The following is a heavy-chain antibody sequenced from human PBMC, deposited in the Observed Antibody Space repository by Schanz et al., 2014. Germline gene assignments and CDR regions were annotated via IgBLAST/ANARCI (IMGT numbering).Heavy chain of an antibody. CDR2: INPNSGTT. J-gene: IGHJ4*02. CDR3: ARDGVDAAAGGNY. Sequence: QVQLVQSGAEVKKPGASVKVSCKASGYTFTSYSMHWVRQAPGQGLEWMGWINPNSGTTNYAQKCQGWVTMTRDTSISTAYMELSRLKSDDTAVYYCARDGVDAAAGGNYWGQGTLVNVSS. V-gene: IGHV1-2*04. CDR1: GYTFTSYS. D-gene: IGHD6-13*01.